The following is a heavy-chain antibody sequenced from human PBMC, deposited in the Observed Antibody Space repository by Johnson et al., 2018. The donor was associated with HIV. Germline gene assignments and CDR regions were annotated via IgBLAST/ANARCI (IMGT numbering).Heavy chain of an antibody. J-gene: IGHJ3*01. V-gene: IGHV3-30*04. CDR3: ASGDDDGF. Sequence: QVQLVESGGGVVQPGRSLRLSCAASGFTLSNYAMHWVRQAPGKGLEWVAVISYDGSNKYYTDSVKGRFTISRDNSKNTLYLQMNSLRVEDTAVYFCASGDDDGFWGQVTMVTVSS. CDR2: ISYDGSNK. CDR1: GFTLSNYA. D-gene: IGHD5-12*01.